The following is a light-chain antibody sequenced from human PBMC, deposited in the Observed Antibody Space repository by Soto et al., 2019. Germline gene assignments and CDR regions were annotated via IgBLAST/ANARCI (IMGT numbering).Light chain of an antibody. CDR3: CSYAGSYTYV. CDR1: SSDVGGYNY. V-gene: IGLV2-11*01. J-gene: IGLJ1*01. Sequence: QSVLTQPRSVSGSPGQSVTISCTGTSSDVGGYNYVSWYQQHPGKAPKLMIYDVSKRPSGVPDRFSGSKSGNTASLTISGLQAEDEAYYYCCSYAGSYTYVFGTGTQLPVL. CDR2: DVS.